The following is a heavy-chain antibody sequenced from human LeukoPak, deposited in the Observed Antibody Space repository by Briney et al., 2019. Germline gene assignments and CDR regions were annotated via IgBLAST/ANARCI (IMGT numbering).Heavy chain of an antibody. CDR3: ARDPSYYDSSGYS. CDR2: IYYSGST. J-gene: IGHJ4*02. CDR1: GGSISSGGYS. V-gene: IGHV4-31*11. Sequence: SETLSLTCAVSGGSISSGGYSWSWIRQPPGKGLEWIGYIYYSGSTYYNPSLKSRVTISVDTSKNQFSLKLSSVTAADTAVYYCARDPSYYDSSGYSWGQGTLVTVSS. D-gene: IGHD3-22*01.